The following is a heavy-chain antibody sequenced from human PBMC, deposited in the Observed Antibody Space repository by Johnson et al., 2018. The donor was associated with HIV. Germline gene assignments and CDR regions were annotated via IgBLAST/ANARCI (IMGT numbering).Heavy chain of an antibody. V-gene: IGHV3-53*01. Sequence: VQLVESGGGLIQPGGSLRLSCAASGFTVSSNYMSCVRQAPGKGLEWVSLIYSGGSTYYADSVKGRFTISRDNSKNTLYLQMNSLRAEDTAVYYCARAGHYDYVWGSYRHDAFDIWGQGTMVTVSS. J-gene: IGHJ3*02. D-gene: IGHD3-16*02. CDR2: IYSGGST. CDR1: GFTVSSNY. CDR3: ARAGHYDYVWGSYRHDAFDI.